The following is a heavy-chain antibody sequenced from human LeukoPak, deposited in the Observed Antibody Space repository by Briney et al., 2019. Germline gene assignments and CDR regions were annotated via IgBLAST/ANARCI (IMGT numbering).Heavy chain of an antibody. Sequence: GASVKVSCKASGYSFIGYYIHWVRQAPGQGLEWMGSVNPNSGVTDYAQKFQGRVTMTRDTSISTAYMELSRLRSDDTAVYYCARAPRVTRLGELSFTFDYWGQGTLVTVSS. CDR3: ARAPRVTRLGELSFTFDY. V-gene: IGHV1-2*02. CDR1: GYSFIGYY. CDR2: VNPNSGVT. J-gene: IGHJ4*02. D-gene: IGHD3-16*02.